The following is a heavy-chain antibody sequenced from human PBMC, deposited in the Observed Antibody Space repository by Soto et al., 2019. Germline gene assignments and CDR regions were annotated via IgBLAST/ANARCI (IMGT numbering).Heavy chain of an antibody. CDR3: ARETYRGFYFDY. CDR2: ISSSGTTI. J-gene: IGHJ4*02. Sequence: LRLSCAASGFTFSDYYMSWIRQAPGKGLEWVSYISSSGTTIFYADSLRGRFTISRDNAKNTLYLQMNSLRVEDTALYYCARETYRGFYFDYWGQGTLVTVSS. V-gene: IGHV3-11*04. CDR1: GFTFSDYY. D-gene: IGHD4-4*01.